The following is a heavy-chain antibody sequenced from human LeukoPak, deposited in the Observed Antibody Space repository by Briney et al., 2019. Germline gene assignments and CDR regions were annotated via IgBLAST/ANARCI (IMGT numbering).Heavy chain of an antibody. CDR2: IYHSGST. V-gene: IGHV4-4*02. CDR1: GGSISSSNW. J-gene: IGHJ6*03. Sequence: SETLSLTCAVSGGSISSSNWWSWVRPPPGKGLEWIGEIYHSGSTNYNPSLKSRVTISVDKSKNQFSLKLSSVTAADTAVYYCARISNHYYYYYYMDVWGKGTTVTVSS. D-gene: IGHD4-11*01. CDR3: ARISNHYYYYYYMDV.